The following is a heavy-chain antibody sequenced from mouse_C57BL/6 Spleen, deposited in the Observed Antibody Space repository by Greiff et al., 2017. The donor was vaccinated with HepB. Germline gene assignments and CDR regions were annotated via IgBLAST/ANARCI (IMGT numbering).Heavy chain of an antibody. Sequence: VQLQQSGAELVKPGASVKISCKASGYAFSSYWMNWVKQRPGKGLEWIGQIYPGDGDTNYNGKFKGKATLTADKSSSTAYMQLSSLTSEDSAVYFCATGAQAKGMDYWGQGTSVTVSS. V-gene: IGHV1-80*01. CDR3: ATGAQAKGMDY. J-gene: IGHJ4*01. CDR1: GYAFSSYW. CDR2: IYPGDGDT. D-gene: IGHD3-2*02.